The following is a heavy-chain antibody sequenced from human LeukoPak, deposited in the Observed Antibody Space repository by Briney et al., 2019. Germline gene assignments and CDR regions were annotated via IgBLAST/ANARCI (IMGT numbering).Heavy chain of an antibody. CDR3: ARGTRESSSWYEY. CDR2: INHSGST. Sequence: KPSETLSLTCAVYGGSFSGYYWSWIRQPPGKGLEWIGEINHSGSTNYNPSLKSRVTISVDTSKNQFSLKLSSVTAADTAVYYCARGTRESSSWYEYWGQGTLVTVSS. J-gene: IGHJ4*02. CDR1: GGSFSGYY. V-gene: IGHV4-34*01. D-gene: IGHD6-13*01.